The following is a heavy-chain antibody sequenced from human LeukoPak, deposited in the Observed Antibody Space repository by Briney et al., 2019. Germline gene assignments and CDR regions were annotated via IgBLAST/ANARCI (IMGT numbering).Heavy chain of an antibody. J-gene: IGHJ4*02. V-gene: IGHV1-18*01. D-gene: IGHD3-22*01. CDR1: GYTFTSYG. CDR2: ISAYNGNT. Sequence: ASVKVSCKASGYTFTSYGISWVRQAPGQGLEWMGWISAYNGNTNYAQKLQGRVTMTTDTSTSTAYMELRSLRSDDTAVYYCARSPYYYDSSGYYPDYWGQGTLVTASS. CDR3: ARSPYYYDSSGYYPDY.